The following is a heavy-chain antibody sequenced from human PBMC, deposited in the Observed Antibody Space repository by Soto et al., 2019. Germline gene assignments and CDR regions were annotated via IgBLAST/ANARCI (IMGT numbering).Heavy chain of an antibody. CDR3: ATSGLRLGELSLYDY. CDR1: GYTLTELS. J-gene: IGHJ4*02. D-gene: IGHD3-16*02. V-gene: IGHV1-24*01. Sequence: ASVKVSCKVSGYTLTELSMHWVRQAPGKGLEWMGGFDPEDGETIYAQKFQGRVTMTEDTSTDTAYMELSSLRSEDTAVYYCATSGLRLGELSLYDYWGQGTLVTVSS. CDR2: FDPEDGET.